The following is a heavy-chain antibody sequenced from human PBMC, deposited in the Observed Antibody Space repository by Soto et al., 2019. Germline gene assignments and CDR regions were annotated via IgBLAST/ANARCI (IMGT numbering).Heavy chain of an antibody. CDR1: GGSISSGGYY. CDR2: IYYSGNT. J-gene: IGHJ4*02. D-gene: IGHD3-10*01. Sequence: QVQLQESGPGLVKPSQTLSLTCTVSGGSISSGGYYWSWIRQHPGKGLEWIGYIYYSGNTYYNPSLKRRGTISEDASKNQCSLKLSSVTAADTAVYYCARGVTMVRGVIHTPYFDYWGQGTLVTVSS. V-gene: IGHV4-31*03. CDR3: ARGVTMVRGVIHTPYFDY.